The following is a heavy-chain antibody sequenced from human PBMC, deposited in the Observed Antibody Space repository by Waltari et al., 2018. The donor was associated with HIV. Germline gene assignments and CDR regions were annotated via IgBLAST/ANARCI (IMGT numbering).Heavy chain of an antibody. Sequence: EVRLVESGGGLVQPGGSLRLSCAASGFTLSSYWMHWVRQAPGNGLVWVSRINSDGSTTSYADSVKGRFTISRDNAKNTLYLQMNSLRAEDTAVYYCAKGGANPIDFWGQGTLVTVSA. D-gene: IGHD1-26*01. CDR3: AKGGANPIDF. CDR2: INSDGSTT. J-gene: IGHJ4*02. V-gene: IGHV3-74*01. CDR1: GFTLSSYW.